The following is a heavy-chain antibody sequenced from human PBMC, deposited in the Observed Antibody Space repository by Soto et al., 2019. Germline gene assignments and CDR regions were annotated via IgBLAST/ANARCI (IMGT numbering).Heavy chain of an antibody. Sequence: GGSLRLSCAASGFTLSSYGMTWVRQAPGKGPEWVSFSSATGAGTYYADSVKGRFTISRDNSKNTLYLQMTSLRADDTAVYYCAKDRRAGGNYGFYSDFWGQGALVTVSS. D-gene: IGHD1-7*01. CDR3: AKDRRAGGNYGFYSDF. CDR1: GFTLSSYG. J-gene: IGHJ4*02. CDR2: SSATGAGT. V-gene: IGHV3-23*01.